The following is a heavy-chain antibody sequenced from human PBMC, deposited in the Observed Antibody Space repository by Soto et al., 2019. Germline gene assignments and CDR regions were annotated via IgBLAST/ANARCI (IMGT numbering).Heavy chain of an antibody. D-gene: IGHD2-2*01. CDR2: INAGNGNT. V-gene: IGHV1-3*01. CDR3: ARDGCSSTSCYYYYFDY. CDR1: GYTFTSYA. J-gene: IGHJ4*02. Sequence: ASVKVSCKVSGYTFTSYAMHWVRQAPGQRLEWMGWINAGNGNTKYSQKFQGRVTITRDTSASTAYMELSSLRSEDTAVYYCARDGCSSTSCYYYYFDYWGQGTLVTVSS.